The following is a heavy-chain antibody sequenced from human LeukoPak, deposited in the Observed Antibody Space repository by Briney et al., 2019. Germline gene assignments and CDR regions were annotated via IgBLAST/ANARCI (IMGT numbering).Heavy chain of an antibody. J-gene: IGHJ4*02. CDR2: IYYSGST. CDR1: GGSISSSSYY. Sequence: PSETLSLTCTVSGGSISSSSYYWGWIRQPPGKGLEWIGSIYYSGSTYYNPPLKSRVTISVDTSKNQFSLKLSSVTAADTAVYYCARAKRERWLQPTGFDYWGQGTLVTVSS. D-gene: IGHD5-24*01. V-gene: IGHV4-39*07. CDR3: ARAKRERWLQPTGFDY.